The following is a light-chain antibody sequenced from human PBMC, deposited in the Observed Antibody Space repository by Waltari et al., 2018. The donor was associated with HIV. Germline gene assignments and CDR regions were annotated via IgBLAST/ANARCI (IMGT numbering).Light chain of an antibody. CDR2: DSE. CDR1: SGGFAGSHF. CDR3: LLSYGGVRV. Sequence: VVTQEPSLTVSPGDTVTPSCASFSGGFAGSHFPYWFQLKPGQPPRTLIYDSEKRHPLTSGRFSGSLAGGRAILTLSGALPEDEAEYFCLLSYGGVRVFGGGTNLTV. J-gene: IGLJ2*01. V-gene: IGLV7-46*01.